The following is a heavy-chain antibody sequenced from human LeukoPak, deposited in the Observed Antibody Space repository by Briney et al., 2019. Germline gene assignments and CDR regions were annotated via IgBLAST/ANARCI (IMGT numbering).Heavy chain of an antibody. V-gene: IGHV4-59*01. CDR1: GGSISSYY. CDR3: ARGSAYGGWFDP. J-gene: IGHJ5*02. Sequence: TAETLSLTCTASGGSISSYYWSWIRQHPGKGLEWIGYIYYSGSTNYNPSLKSRVTISVDTSKNQFSLKLSSVTAADTAVYYCARGSAYGGWFDPWGQGTLVTVSS. CDR2: IYYSGST. D-gene: IGHD4-23*01.